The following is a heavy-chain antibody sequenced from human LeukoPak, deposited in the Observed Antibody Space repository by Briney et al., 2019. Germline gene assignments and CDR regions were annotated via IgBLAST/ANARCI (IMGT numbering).Heavy chain of an antibody. CDR3: ARESGYSYGYNFDY. CDR2: ISYDGSNK. D-gene: IGHD5-18*01. V-gene: IGHV3-30*04. CDR1: GFTFSSYA. Sequence: PGGSLRLSCAASGFTFSSYAMHWVRQAPGKGLEWVAVISYDGSNKYYADSVKGRFTISRDNSKNTLYLQMNSLRAEDTAVYYCARESGYSYGYNFDYWGQGTLVTVSS. J-gene: IGHJ4*02.